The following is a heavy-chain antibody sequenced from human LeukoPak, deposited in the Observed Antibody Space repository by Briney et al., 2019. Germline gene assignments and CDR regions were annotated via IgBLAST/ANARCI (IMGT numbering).Heavy chain of an antibody. CDR2: IYYSGST. J-gene: IGHJ3*02. CDR3: ARGSVVYGDYNAFDI. V-gene: IGHV4-31*03. D-gene: IGHD4-17*01. CDR1: GGSISSGGYY. Sequence: SETLSLTCTVSGGSISSGGYYWSWIRQHPGKGLEWIGYIYYSGSTYYNPSLKSRVTISVGTSKNQFSLKLSSVTAADTAVYYCARGSVVYGDYNAFDIWGQGTMVTVSS.